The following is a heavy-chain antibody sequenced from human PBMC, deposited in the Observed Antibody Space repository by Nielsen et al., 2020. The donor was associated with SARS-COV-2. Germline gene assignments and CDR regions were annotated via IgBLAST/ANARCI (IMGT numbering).Heavy chain of an antibody. CDR2: INWNGGST. CDR3: ARHDFWSGKGY. CDR1: GFTFDDYG. J-gene: IGHJ4*02. Sequence: GESLKISCAASGFTFDDYGMSWVRQAPGKGLEWVSGINWNGGSTGYADSVKGRFTISRDNAKNSLYLQMNSLRAEDTAVYYCARHDFWSGKGYWGQGTLVTVSS. V-gene: IGHV3-20*04. D-gene: IGHD3-3*01.